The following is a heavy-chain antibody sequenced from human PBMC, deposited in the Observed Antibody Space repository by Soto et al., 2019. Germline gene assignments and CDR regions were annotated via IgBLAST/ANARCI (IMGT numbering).Heavy chain of an antibody. CDR3: AKLGRTVTPY. Sequence: DVQLVESGGGLVQPGRSLRLSCAASGFTFDDYAMHWVRQAPGKGLEWVSGISWNSGSIGYADSVKGRFTISRDNAKNSLYLQMNSLRAEDTALYYCAKLGRTVTPYWGQGTLVTVSS. V-gene: IGHV3-9*01. CDR2: ISWNSGSI. CDR1: GFTFDDYA. D-gene: IGHD4-17*01. J-gene: IGHJ4*02.